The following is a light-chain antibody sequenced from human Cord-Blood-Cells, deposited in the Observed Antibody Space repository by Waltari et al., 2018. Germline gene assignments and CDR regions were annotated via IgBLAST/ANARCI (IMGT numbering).Light chain of an antibody. V-gene: IGKV1-33*01. Sequence: DIQMTQSPSSLSASVGDRVTITCQASQDISNYLNWYQQKPGKAPQLLIYDASNLETGVPSRCSGSGSGTDFTFTISSLQPEDIATYYCQQYDNRPQAIFGPGTKVDIK. J-gene: IGKJ3*01. CDR1: QDISNY. CDR2: DAS. CDR3: QQYDNRPQAI.